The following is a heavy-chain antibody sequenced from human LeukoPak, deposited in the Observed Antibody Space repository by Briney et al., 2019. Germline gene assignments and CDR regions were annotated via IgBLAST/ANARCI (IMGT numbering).Heavy chain of an antibody. Sequence: GGSLRLSCAASGFTFSSYAMSWVRQAPGKGLEWVSAISGGGGTTYYADSVKGRFTISRDNAKNSLYLQMNSLRAEDTAVYYCARALGFGANWFDPWGQGTLVTVSS. CDR2: ISGGGGTT. CDR1: GFTFSSYA. V-gene: IGHV3-23*01. J-gene: IGHJ5*02. D-gene: IGHD3-10*01. CDR3: ARALGFGANWFDP.